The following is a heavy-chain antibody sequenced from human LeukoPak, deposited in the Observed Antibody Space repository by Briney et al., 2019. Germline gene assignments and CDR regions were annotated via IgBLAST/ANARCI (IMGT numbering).Heavy chain of an antibody. CDR3: ATRYDLNDVFDC. V-gene: IGHV1-24*01. Sequence: ASVKVSCKVSGYTLTELSMHWARQAPGKGIEWMGGFDPEDGETIYAQKFQGRVTMTEDTSTDTAYMELSSLRSEDTAVYYCATRYDLNDVFDCWGQGTLVTVSS. CDR2: FDPEDGET. D-gene: IGHD1-1*01. CDR1: GYTLTELS. J-gene: IGHJ4*02.